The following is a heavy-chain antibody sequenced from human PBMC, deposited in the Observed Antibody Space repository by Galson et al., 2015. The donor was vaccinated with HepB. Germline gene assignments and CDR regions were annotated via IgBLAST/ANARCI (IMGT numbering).Heavy chain of an antibody. V-gene: IGHV3-21*01. CDR3: AREVAAAGAAWFDP. CDR1: GFTFSNYQ. D-gene: IGHD6-13*01. CDR2: ISDDTKYI. Sequence: SLRLSCAATGFTFSNYQMNWVRQAPGKGLEWVSSISDDTKYIYYGDSVKGRFTISRDNAQNSLYLQMNSLRAEDTAVYYCAREVAAAGAAWFDPWGQGTLVTVSS. J-gene: IGHJ5*02.